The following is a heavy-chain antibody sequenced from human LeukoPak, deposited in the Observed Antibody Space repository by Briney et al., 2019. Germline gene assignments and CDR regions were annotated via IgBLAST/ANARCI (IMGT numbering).Heavy chain of an antibody. CDR3: ARGGITMVRGVILSPFDY. CDR1: GYTFTGYY. Sequence: GASVKVSCKASGYTFTGYYMHWVRQAPGQGLEWMGWINPNSGGTNYAQKFQGRVTMTRDTSISTAYMELSSLRSEDTAVYYCARGGITMVRGVILSPFDYWGQGTLVTVSS. J-gene: IGHJ4*02. V-gene: IGHV1-2*02. D-gene: IGHD3-10*01. CDR2: INPNSGGT.